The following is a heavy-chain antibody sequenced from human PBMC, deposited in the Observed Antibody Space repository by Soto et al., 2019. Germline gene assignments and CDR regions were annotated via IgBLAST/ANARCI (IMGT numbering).Heavy chain of an antibody. V-gene: IGHV1-18*01. CDR1: DNTFTHYG. CDR2: ISGYNGNT. D-gene: IGHD2-8*02. Sequence: ASVKVSCKSSDNTFTHYGINWVRQAPGQGLEWMGWISGYNGNTKYAQKFQDRVTMTADTSTRTAFMEVRSLTSDDTGVYFCAATGGNYFGLDVWGQGTTVTV. J-gene: IGHJ6*02. CDR3: AATGGNYFGLDV.